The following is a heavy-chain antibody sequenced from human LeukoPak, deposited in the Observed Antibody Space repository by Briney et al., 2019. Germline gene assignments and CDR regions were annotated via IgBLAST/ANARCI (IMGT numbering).Heavy chain of an antibody. CDR1: GFTFSDYY. J-gene: IGHJ4*02. CDR2: ISSSCSTI. D-gene: IGHD1-1*01. V-gene: IGHV3-11*01. Sequence: GGSLRLSCAASGFTFSDYYMSWIRQAPGKGLEWVSYISSSCSTIYYADSVKGRFTISRDNAKNSLYLQMNSLRAEDTAVYYCAREGRTTPDYYFDYWGQGTLVTVSS. CDR3: AREGRTTPDYYFDY.